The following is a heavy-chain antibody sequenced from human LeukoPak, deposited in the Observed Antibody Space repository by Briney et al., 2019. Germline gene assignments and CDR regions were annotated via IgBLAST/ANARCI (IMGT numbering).Heavy chain of an antibody. CDR3: ARDLMGARVNWFDP. J-gene: IGHJ5*02. CDR1: GYTFTGYY. V-gene: IGHV1-2*02. Sequence: ASVKVSCKASGYTFTGYYMHWVRQAPGQGLEWMGWINPNSGGTNYAQKFQGRVTMTRDTSISTAYMKLSRLRSDDTAVYYCARDLMGARVNWFDPWGQGTLVTVSS. D-gene: IGHD1-26*01. CDR2: INPNSGGT.